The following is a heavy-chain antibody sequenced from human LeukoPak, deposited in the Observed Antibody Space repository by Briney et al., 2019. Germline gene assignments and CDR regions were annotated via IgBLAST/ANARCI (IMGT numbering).Heavy chain of an antibody. J-gene: IGHJ4*02. CDR3: ARVGGTYQRWLQSAPYYFDY. V-gene: IGHV4-59*01. CDR1: GGSISSYY. CDR2: IYYSGST. Sequence: SETLSLTCTVSGGSISSYYWSWIRQPPGKGLEWIGYIYYSGSTNYNPSLKSRVTISVDTSKNQFSLKLSSVTAADTAVYYCARVGGTYQRWLQSAPYYFDYWGQGTLVTVSS. D-gene: IGHD5-24*01.